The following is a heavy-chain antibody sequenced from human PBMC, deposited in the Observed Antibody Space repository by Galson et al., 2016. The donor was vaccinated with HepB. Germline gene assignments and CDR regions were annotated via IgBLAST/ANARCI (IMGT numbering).Heavy chain of an antibody. CDR1: GFSFSDST. Sequence: SLRLSCAASGFSFSDSTMHWVRQASGKGLEWIGRINKKADRYATTYVASVKGRFTIPRDDSENTAYLQMNSLKTEDTAVYYCAGRRDGAGDGFDIWGQGTMVTVTS. V-gene: IGHV3-73*01. CDR3: AGRRDGAGDGFDI. CDR2: INKKADRYAT. D-gene: IGHD5-24*01. J-gene: IGHJ3*02.